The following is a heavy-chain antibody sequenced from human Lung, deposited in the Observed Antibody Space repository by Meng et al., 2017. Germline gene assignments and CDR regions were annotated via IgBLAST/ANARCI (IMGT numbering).Heavy chain of an antibody. CDR2: INHSGST. V-gene: IGHV4-34*01. D-gene: IGHD4-11*01. Sequence: QLQPWGAGLLNPSATLSLTCVVPGGSFSDSYWSWIRQPPGKGLEWIGEINHSGSTNYNPSLESRATISVDTSQNNLSLKLSSVTAADSAVYYCARGPTTMAHDFDYWGQGTLVTVSS. J-gene: IGHJ4*02. CDR3: ARGPTTMAHDFDY. CDR1: GGSFSDSY.